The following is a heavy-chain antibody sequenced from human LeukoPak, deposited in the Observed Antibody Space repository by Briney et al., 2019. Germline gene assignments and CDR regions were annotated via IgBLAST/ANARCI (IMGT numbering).Heavy chain of an antibody. V-gene: IGHV1-2*02. Sequence: GASVKVSCTASGYTFTGHFMHWVRQAPGQGLEWMGWINPNSGGTNYAQKFQGRVTMTRDTSISTAYMELSRLRSDDTAVYYCARDLEACSGGSCYPNWFDPWGQGTLVTVSS. J-gene: IGHJ5*02. CDR3: ARDLEACSGGSCYPNWFDP. CDR1: GYTFTGHF. CDR2: INPNSGGT. D-gene: IGHD2-15*01.